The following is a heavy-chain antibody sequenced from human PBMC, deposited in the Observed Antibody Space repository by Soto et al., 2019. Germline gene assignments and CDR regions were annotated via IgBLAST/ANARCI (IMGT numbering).Heavy chain of an antibody. CDR1: GGSISSYY. J-gene: IGHJ6*04. D-gene: IGHD3-16*02. V-gene: IGHV4-59*01. CDR3: ARNYIWGSYHMDV. CDR2: IYYSGST. Sequence: QVQLQESGPGLVKPSETLSLTCTVSGGSISSYYWSWIRQPPGKGLEWIGYIYYSGSTNYNPSLKSRVTISVDTSKHQFSLKLSSVTAADTAVYYCARNYIWGSYHMDVWGKGTTVTVSS.